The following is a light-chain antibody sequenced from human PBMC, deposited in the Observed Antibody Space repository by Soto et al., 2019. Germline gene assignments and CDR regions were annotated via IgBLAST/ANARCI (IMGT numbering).Light chain of an antibody. CDR1: QSVSSTY. CDR2: GAS. V-gene: IGKV3-20*01. CDR3: ERCDFQPRDT. Sequence: EILLTQSPGTLSLSPGERVTLSCRTSQSVSSTYLAWYQQKPGQAPRLLIRGASTRATGIPDRFSGSASGRDFTLTITRLEPEDFAVHYCERCDFQPRDTFGQGNKLEIK. J-gene: IGKJ2*01.